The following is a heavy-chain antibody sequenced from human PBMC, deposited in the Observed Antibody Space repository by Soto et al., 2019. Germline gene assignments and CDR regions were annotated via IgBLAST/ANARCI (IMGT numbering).Heavy chain of an antibody. V-gene: IGHV1-69*04. CDR1: GGTFSSYT. CDR3: ARDYCTNGVCSYEGFDY. J-gene: IGHJ4*02. D-gene: IGHD2-8*01. Sequence: GASVKVSCKASGGTFSSYTISWVRQAPGQGLEWMGRIIPILGIANYAQKFQGRVTITADKSTSTAYMELSSLRSEDTAVYYCARDYCTNGVCSYEGFDYWGQGTLVTVSS. CDR2: IIPILGIA.